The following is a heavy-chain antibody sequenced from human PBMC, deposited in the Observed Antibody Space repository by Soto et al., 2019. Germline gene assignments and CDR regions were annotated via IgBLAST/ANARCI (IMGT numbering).Heavy chain of an antibody. CDR2: LYYTGTT. CDR1: GDSVSSGSYY. CDR3: ARTFCSTTSCQAHGMDV. Sequence: QVQLQESGPGLVKPSETLSLTCTVSGDSVSSGSYYWTWIRQPPGKGLEWIGYLYYTGTTNYNPSLTSRDTMSLDTSSNQFSLRLSSVTAADTAVYFCARTFCSTTSCQAHGMDVWGQGTSVTVSS. D-gene: IGHD2-2*01. V-gene: IGHV4-61*01. J-gene: IGHJ6*01.